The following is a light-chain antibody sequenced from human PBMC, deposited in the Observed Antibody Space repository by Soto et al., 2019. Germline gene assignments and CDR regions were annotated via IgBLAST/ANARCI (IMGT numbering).Light chain of an antibody. CDR1: QSVSSS. Sequence: EIVMTQSPATLSVSPGERATLSCMASQSVSSSLAWYQQKPGQAPRLLIYGASTRATGIPARFSGSGSGTEFTLTISSLQSEDFAVYYCQQYNNWPFTFGPGTKVDIK. CDR3: QQYNNWPFT. V-gene: IGKV3-15*01. CDR2: GAS. J-gene: IGKJ3*01.